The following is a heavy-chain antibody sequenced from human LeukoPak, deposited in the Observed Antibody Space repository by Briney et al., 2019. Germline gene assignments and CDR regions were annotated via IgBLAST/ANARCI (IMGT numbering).Heavy chain of an antibody. CDR2: MNPNSGNT. D-gene: IGHD5-18*01. CDR3: ARDNYLVGYSYGTYYYYMDV. J-gene: IGHJ6*03. CDR1: GYTFTSYD. Sequence: ASVKVSCKASGYTFTSYDINWVRQATGRGLEWMGWMNPNSGNTGYAQKFQGRVTITRNTSISTAYMELSSLRSEDTAVYYCARDNYLVGYSYGTYYYYMDVWGKGTTVTVSS. V-gene: IGHV1-8*03.